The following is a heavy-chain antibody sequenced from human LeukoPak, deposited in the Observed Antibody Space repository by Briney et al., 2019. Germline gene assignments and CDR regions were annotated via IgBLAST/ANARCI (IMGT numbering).Heavy chain of an antibody. CDR1: GHTFTDYH. CDR2: INPNSGGT. Sequence: ASVKVSCKASGHTFTDYHIHWVRQAPGQGRAWMGWINPNSGGTNYAEKFHGRVTMTRDTSITTAYMELSGLRSADTAVYYCARFRHVAVAGTPHFDFWGQGTLVTVSS. CDR3: ARFRHVAVAGTPHFDF. J-gene: IGHJ4*02. D-gene: IGHD6-19*01. V-gene: IGHV1-2*02.